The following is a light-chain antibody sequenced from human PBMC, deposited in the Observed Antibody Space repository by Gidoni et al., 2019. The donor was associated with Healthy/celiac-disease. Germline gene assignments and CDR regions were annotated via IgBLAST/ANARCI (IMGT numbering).Light chain of an antibody. Sequence: DIQMTQSPSSLSASVGDRVTITCRVSQSISSYLNWYQQKPGEAPKLLIYATSSLQSGVPSRFSGSGSGTDFTLTISSLQPEDFATYYCQQSYSTPRFTFXPXTKVDIK. J-gene: IGKJ3*01. CDR2: ATS. V-gene: IGKV1-39*01. CDR3: QQSYSTPRFT. CDR1: QSISSY.